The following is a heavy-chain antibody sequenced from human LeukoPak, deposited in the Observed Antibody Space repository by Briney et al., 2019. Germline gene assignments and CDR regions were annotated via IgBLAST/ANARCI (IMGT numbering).Heavy chain of an antibody. CDR2: IHSDGVGT. CDR1: GFTFTNYW. Sequence: GGSLRLSCAASGFTFTNYWMHWVRQAPGKGLVWASRIHSDGVGTIYADSVKGRFTVSRDNSKNMVFLQMSSLRADDTAVYYCARGGLDHAYDIWGQGTMVTVSS. J-gene: IGHJ3*02. V-gene: IGHV3-74*01. CDR3: ARGGLDHAYDI. D-gene: IGHD3/OR15-3a*01.